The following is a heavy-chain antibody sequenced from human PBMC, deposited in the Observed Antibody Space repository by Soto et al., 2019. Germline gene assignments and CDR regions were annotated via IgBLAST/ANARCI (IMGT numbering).Heavy chain of an antibody. CDR2: IYYSGST. CDR3: ARLRYYYDSSGYRYYGMDV. Sequence: QVQLQESGPGLVKPSETLSLTCTVSGGSISSYYWSWIRQPPGKGLEWIGYIYYSGSTNYNPSLKSRVTISVDTSKNQFSLKLSSVTAADTAVYYCARLRYYYDSSGYRYYGMDVWGQGTTVTVSS. D-gene: IGHD3-22*01. J-gene: IGHJ6*02. V-gene: IGHV4-59*08. CDR1: GGSISSYY.